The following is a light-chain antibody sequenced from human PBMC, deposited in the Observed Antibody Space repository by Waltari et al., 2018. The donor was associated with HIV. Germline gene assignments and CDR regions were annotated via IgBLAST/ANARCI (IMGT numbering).Light chain of an antibody. CDR2: DTS. CDR3: QQYNNWPLMYT. J-gene: IGKJ2*01. CDR1: HSINNY. Sequence: EIVLTQSPATLSLSPGERATLSCRASHSINNYLAWYQHKPGQPPKLLVYDTSNRATGIPARFSGSGSETDFTLTVSSLQSEDSAVYYCQQYNNWPLMYTFGQGTKLDIK. V-gene: IGKV3-11*01.